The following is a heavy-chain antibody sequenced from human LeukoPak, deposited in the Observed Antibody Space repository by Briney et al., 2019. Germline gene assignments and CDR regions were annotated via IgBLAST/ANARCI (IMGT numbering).Heavy chain of an antibody. D-gene: IGHD5-18*01. CDR3: ARAPTHSDYGDY. Sequence: PGGSLRLSCAASGFTFSSYAMHWVRQAPGKGLEWVAVISYDGSNKYYADSVKGRFTISRDNSKNTLYLQMNSLRVDDTAVYFCARAPTHSDYGDYWGQGTLVTVSS. J-gene: IGHJ4*02. V-gene: IGHV3-30-3*01. CDR1: GFTFSSYA. CDR2: ISYDGSNK.